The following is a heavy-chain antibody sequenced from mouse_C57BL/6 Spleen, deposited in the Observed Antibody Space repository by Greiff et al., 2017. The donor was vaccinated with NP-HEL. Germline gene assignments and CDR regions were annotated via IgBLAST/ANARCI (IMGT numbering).Heavy chain of an antibody. V-gene: IGHV1-18*01. CDR3: ARRGFITTSFDY. CDR2: INPNNGGT. Sequence: EVQLQESGPELVKPGASVKIPCKASGYTFTDYNMDWVKQSHGKSLEWIGDINPNNGGTIYNQKFKGKATLTVDKSSSTAYMELRSLTSEDTAVYYCARRGFITTSFDYWGQGTTLTVSS. D-gene: IGHD1-1*01. J-gene: IGHJ2*01. CDR1: GYTFTDYN.